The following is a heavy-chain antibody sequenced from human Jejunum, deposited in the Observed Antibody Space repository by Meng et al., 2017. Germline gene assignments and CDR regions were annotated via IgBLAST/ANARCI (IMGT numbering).Heavy chain of an antibody. CDR3: ARDWGCRDGSCFSGLLDY. CDR1: GGSISSSNR. CDR2: MYHGGDT. Sequence: QLQLQESGPGLVKPSGTLSLTCGVSGGSISSSNRWSWVRQSPGKGLEWIGEMYHGGDTNYNPSLETRVTISTDTSRNEFSLKLRSVTAADTAVYYCARDWGCRDGSCFSGLLDYWGQGTLVTVSS. J-gene: IGHJ4*02. V-gene: IGHV4-4*02. D-gene: IGHD2-15*01.